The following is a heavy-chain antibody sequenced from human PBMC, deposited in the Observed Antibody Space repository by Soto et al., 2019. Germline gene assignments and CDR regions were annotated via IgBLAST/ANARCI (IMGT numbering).Heavy chain of an antibody. D-gene: IGHD6-13*01. CDR2: ISGSGGST. V-gene: IGHV3-23*01. Sequence: PGGSLRLSCAASGFTFSSYAMSWVRQAPGKGLEWVSAISGSGGSTYYADSVKGRFTISRDKSKNTLYLQMNSLRAEDTAVYYCAKYEAQQLEYGMDVWGQGTTVTVSS. CDR3: AKYEAQQLEYGMDV. J-gene: IGHJ6*02. CDR1: GFTFSSYA.